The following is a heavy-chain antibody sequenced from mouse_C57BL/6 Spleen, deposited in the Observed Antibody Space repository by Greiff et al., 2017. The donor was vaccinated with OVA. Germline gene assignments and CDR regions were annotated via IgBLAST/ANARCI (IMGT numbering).Heavy chain of an antibody. Sequence: QVQLKESGAELMKPGASVKLSCKATGYTFTGYWIEWVKQRPGHGLEWIGEILPGSGSTNYNEKFKGKATFTADTSSNTAYMQLSSLTTEDSAIYYCARKRFYYGRSYDYAMDYWGQGTSVTVSS. CDR2: ILPGSGST. CDR3: ARKRFYYGRSYDYAMDY. CDR1: GYTFTGYW. J-gene: IGHJ4*01. D-gene: IGHD1-1*01. V-gene: IGHV1-9*01.